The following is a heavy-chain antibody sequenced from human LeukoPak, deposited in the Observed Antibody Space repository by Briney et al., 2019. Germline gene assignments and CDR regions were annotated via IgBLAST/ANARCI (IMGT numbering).Heavy chain of an antibody. V-gene: IGHV3-23*01. CDR1: GFTFNNYA. D-gene: IGHD3-10*01. CDR3: ARSSVLLWFGERYWFDP. J-gene: IGHJ5*02. CDR2: IRSSGATT. Sequence: PGGSLRLSCATSGFTFNNYAKTWVRQAPGKGLEWVSAIRSSGATTYYADSVKGRFTISRDNSKNTVYLQINSLRAEDTAVYYCARSSVLLWFGERYWFDPWGQGTLVTVSS.